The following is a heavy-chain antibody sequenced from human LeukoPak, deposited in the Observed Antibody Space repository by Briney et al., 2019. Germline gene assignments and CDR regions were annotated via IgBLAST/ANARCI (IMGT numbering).Heavy chain of an antibody. CDR2: IYQSGST. J-gene: IGHJ6*03. Sequence: SETLSLTCSVSGGSIGRSSYYWGWIRQPPGKGLEWLGSIYQSGSTYDNPSLKSRVTLSIDTSKNQFSLKLSSVTAADTAVYYCARPKRPMVRGVIIRSYYMDVWGKGTTVTISS. V-gene: IGHV4-39*01. D-gene: IGHD3-10*01. CDR1: GGSIGRSSYY. CDR3: ARPKRPMVRGVIIRSYYMDV.